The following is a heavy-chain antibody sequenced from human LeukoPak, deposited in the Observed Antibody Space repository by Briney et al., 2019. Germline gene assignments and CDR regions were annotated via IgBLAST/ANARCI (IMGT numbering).Heavy chain of an antibody. V-gene: IGHV4-59*01. J-gene: IGHJ1*01. D-gene: IGHD2-15*01. CDR3: ASLCSGGSCYQTFQH. CDR1: GGSISSYY. CDR2: IYYSGST. Sequence: SETLSLTCTVSGGSISSYYWSWIRQPPGKGLEWIGYIYYSGSTNYNPSLKSRVTISVDTSKNQFSLKLSSVTAADTAVYYCASLCSGGSCYQTFQHWGQGTLVTVSS.